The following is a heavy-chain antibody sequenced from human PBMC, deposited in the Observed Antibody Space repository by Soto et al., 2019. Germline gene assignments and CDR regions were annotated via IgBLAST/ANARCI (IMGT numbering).Heavy chain of an antibody. V-gene: IGHV3-48*01. D-gene: IGHD4-17*01. CDR2: IHCTHDVI. Sequence: EVHLVESGGGLVQPGGSLRLSCAASGFTFSTSGFTFATYAMNWVRQATGKGLELLSFIHCTHDVIFYADSVRGRFTISSDIAMDVLYLQMSSLRVEDTAVYYCVTVPDGDLDFDYWGQGTLVTVSS. CDR3: VTVPDGDLDFDY. J-gene: IGHJ4*02. CDR1: GFTFATYA.